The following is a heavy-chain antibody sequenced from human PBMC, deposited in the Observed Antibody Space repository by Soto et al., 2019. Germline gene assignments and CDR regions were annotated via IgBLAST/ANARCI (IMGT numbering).Heavy chain of an antibody. J-gene: IGHJ3*02. CDR1: GGTFSSYA. D-gene: IGHD1-7*01. V-gene: IGHV1-2*04. CDR2: INPNSGGT. Sequence: ASVKVSCKASGGTFSSYAISWVRQAPGQGLEWMGWINPNSGGTNYAQKFQGWVTMTRDTSISTAYMELSRLRSDDTAVYYCARELAGTTFAFDIWGQGTMVTVSS. CDR3: ARELAGTTFAFDI.